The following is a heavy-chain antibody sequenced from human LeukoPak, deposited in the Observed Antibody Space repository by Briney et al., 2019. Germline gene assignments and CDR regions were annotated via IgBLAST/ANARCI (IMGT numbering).Heavy chain of an antibody. CDR3: AGDNMVRGILSFDP. D-gene: IGHD3-10*01. CDR2: IIPIFGTA. J-gene: IGHJ5*02. V-gene: IGHV1-69*06. CDR1: GGTFSSYA. Sequence: GSSVKVSCKASGGTFSSYAISWVRQAPGQGLEWMGGIIPIFGTANYAQKFQGRVTITADKSTSTAYMELSSLRSEDTAVYYCAGDNMVRGILSFDPWGQGTLVTVSS.